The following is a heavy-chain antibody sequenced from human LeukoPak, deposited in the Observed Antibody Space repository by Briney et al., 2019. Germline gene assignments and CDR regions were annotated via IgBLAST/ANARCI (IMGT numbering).Heavy chain of an antibody. V-gene: IGHV4-38-2*02. D-gene: IGHD3-10*01. CDR1: GYSISSGYY. CDR3: ARSPRITMVRGVIPPDY. J-gene: IGHJ4*02. Sequence: SETLSLTCTVSGYSISSGYYWGWIRQPPGKGLEWIGSIYHSGSTYYNPSLKSRVTISVDTSKNQFSLKLSSVTAADTAVYYCARSPRITMVRGVIPPDYWGQGTLVTVSS. CDR2: IYHSGST.